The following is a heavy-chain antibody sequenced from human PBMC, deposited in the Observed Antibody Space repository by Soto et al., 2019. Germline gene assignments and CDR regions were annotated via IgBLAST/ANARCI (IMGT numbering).Heavy chain of an antibody. CDR2: ISGSGGSST. V-gene: IGHV3-23*01. Sequence: GGSLRLSCAASGFTFSSYAMTWVRQAPGKGLEWVSTISGSGGSSTYHAASVRGRFTMSRDNSRNTLSLQMNALRPEDTAIFYCAKEIRPETTLYARDVWGGGTTVTVSS. D-gene: IGHD4-17*01. CDR1: GFTFSSYA. J-gene: IGHJ6*04. CDR3: AKEIRPETTLYARDV.